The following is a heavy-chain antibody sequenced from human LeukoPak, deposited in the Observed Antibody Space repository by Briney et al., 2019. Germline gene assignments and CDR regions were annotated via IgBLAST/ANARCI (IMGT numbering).Heavy chain of an antibody. D-gene: IGHD3-3*01. CDR3: ARVASDFWSGYYFSY. Sequence: TSETLSLTCAVYGGSFSGYYWSWIRQPPGKGLEWIGEINHSGSTNYNPSLKSRVTISVDTSKNQFSLKLSSVTAADTAVYYCARVASDFWSGYYFSYWGQGTLVTVSS. CDR2: INHSGST. V-gene: IGHV4-34*01. J-gene: IGHJ4*02. CDR1: GGSFSGYY.